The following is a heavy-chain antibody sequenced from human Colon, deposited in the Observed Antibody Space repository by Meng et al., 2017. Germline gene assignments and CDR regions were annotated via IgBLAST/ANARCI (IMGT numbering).Heavy chain of an antibody. CDR1: GVSTNSADNY. D-gene: IGHD2-2*01. CDR3: ARNPVIPDARTFDF. CDR2: IHSSGNT. Sequence: QVQLQESGPGVVKPSQTLSLTRTISGVSTNSADNYWNCIRQTPGKGLEWLGYIHSSGNTYSTPSLKSRLTMSLDTSKTQFSLRLTSVTSADTAVYYCARNPVIPDARTFDFWGQGALVTVSS. V-gene: IGHV4-30-4*01. J-gene: IGHJ4*02.